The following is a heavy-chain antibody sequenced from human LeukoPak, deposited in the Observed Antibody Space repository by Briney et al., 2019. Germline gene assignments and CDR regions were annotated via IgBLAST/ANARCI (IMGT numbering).Heavy chain of an antibody. CDR3: AKATSVTTLFDY. D-gene: IGHD4-17*01. V-gene: IGHV3-23*01. CDR1: GFTFSSYW. Sequence: GGSLRLSCAASGFTFSSYWIHWVRQAPGKGLEWVSGIGGSGTRTYYADSVKGRFTISRDNSKNTLYLQMNSLRDEDTAVYYCAKATSVTTLFDYWGQGTLVTVSS. CDR2: IGGSGTRT. J-gene: IGHJ4*02.